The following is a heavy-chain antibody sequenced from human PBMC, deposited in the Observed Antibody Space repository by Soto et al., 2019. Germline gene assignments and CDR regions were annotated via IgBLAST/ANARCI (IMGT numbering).Heavy chain of an antibody. V-gene: IGHV4-61*01. Sequence: SETRSLTCTVSGGSVSSGSYYWSWIRQPPGKGLEWIGYIYYSGSTNYNPSLKSRVPISVDTSKNQFSLKLSSVTAADTAVYHCARGLHPLHFDYWGQGLMVTVSS. J-gene: IGHJ4*02. CDR2: IYYSGST. CDR1: GGSVSSGSYY. CDR3: ARGLHPLHFDY. D-gene: IGHD4-4*01.